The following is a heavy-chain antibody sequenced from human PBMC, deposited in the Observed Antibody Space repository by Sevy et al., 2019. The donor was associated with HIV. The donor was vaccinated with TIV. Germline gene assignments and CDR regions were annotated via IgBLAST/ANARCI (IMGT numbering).Heavy chain of an antibody. CDR3: AKDRVGYYGSGTYYYYYYGMDV. CDR2: IRYDGSNK. Sequence: GGSLRLSCAASGFTFSSYGMHWVRQAPGKGLEWVAFIRYDGSNKYYADSVKGRFTISRDNSKKTLYLQMNSLRAEDTAVYYCAKDRVGYYGSGTYYYYYYGMDVWGQGTTVTVSS. CDR1: GFTFSSYG. J-gene: IGHJ6*02. V-gene: IGHV3-30*02. D-gene: IGHD3-10*01.